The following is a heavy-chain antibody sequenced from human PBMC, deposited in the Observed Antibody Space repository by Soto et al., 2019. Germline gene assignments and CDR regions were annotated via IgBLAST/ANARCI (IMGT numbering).Heavy chain of an antibody. J-gene: IGHJ5*02. D-gene: IGHD1-7*01. V-gene: IGHV1-18*01. CDR1: GYTFTSYG. Sequence: ASVKVSCKASGYTFTSYGISWVRQAPGQGLEWMGWISAYNGNTNYAQKLQGRVTMTTDTSTSTAYMELRSLRSDDTAVYYCASFPELTYRDNWFDPWGQGTLVTVSS. CDR2: ISAYNGNT. CDR3: ASFPELTYRDNWFDP.